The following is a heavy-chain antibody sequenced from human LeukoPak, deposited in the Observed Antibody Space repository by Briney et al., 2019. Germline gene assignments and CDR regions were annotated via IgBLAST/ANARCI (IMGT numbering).Heavy chain of an antibody. Sequence: ASVKVSCKASGYTFTGYYMHWVRQAPRQGLEWMGWINPSSGGTNYAQKFQGRVTMTRDTSISTVYMELSRLRSDDTAVYYCARDPSNYYLYYMDVWGKGTTVTVSS. CDR3: ARDPSNYYLYYMDV. J-gene: IGHJ6*03. V-gene: IGHV1-2*02. CDR1: GYTFTGYY. CDR2: INPSSGGT.